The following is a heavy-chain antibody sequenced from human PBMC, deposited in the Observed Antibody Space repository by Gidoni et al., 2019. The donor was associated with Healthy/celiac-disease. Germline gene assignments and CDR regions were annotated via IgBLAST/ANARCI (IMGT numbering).Heavy chain of an antibody. D-gene: IGHD6-19*01. V-gene: IGHV4-59*01. CDR2: IYYSGST. CDR3: ARGGGSDSIDY. Sequence: QVQLQESGPGLVKPSETLSLTCTVSGGSISSYYWSWIRQPPGKGLEWIGYIYYSGSTNYNPSLKSRVTISVDTSKNQFSLKLSSVTAADTAVYYCARGGGSDSIDYWGQGTLVTVS. J-gene: IGHJ4*02. CDR1: GGSISSYY.